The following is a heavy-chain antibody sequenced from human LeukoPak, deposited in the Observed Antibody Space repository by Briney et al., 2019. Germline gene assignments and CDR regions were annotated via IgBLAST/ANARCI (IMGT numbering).Heavy chain of an antibody. CDR3: ARARTLSSLFDY. CDR2: LYSGGNT. V-gene: IGHV4-39*07. Sequence: SETLSLTCTVSGGSISGSSDYWGWIRQPPGEGLDWIGSLYSGGNTYYNPSLESRVTISVDTSKNQFSLKVRSVTAADTAVYYCARARTLSSLFDYWGQGTLVTVSS. J-gene: IGHJ4*02. CDR1: GGSISGSSDY.